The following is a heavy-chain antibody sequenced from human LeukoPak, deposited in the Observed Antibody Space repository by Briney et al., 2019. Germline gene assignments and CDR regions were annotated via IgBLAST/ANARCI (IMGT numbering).Heavy chain of an antibody. CDR2: INHDATEK. V-gene: IGHV3-7*01. Sequence: GVSLRLSCVASGFSFDSYWMNWVRQAPGRGLEWVANINHDATEKYYVDSVKGRFTISRDNAKKSLYLQMNRLRADDTAVYHCARVRSAAAGPLDYWGQGTLVTVSS. CDR3: ARVRSAAAGPLDY. D-gene: IGHD6-13*01. J-gene: IGHJ4*02. CDR1: GFSFDSYW.